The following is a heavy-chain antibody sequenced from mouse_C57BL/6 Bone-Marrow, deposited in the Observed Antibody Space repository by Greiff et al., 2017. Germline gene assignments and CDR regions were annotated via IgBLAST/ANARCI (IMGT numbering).Heavy chain of an antibody. CDR3: ARLRLDY. Sequence: VKVVESGAELARPGASVKLSCKASGYTFTSYGISWVKQRTGQGLEWIGEIYPRSGNTYYNEKFKGKATLTADKSSSTAYMELRSLTSEDSAVYFCARLRLDYWGQGTTLTVSS. J-gene: IGHJ2*01. V-gene: IGHV1-81*01. D-gene: IGHD2-12*01. CDR2: IYPRSGNT. CDR1: GYTFTSYG.